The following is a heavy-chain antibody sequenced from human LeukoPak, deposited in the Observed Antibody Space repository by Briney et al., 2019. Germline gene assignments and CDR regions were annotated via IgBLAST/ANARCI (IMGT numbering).Heavy chain of an antibody. J-gene: IGHJ4*02. Sequence: PLETLSLTCTVSGGSISSSSYYWGWIRQPPGKGLEWIGSIYYSGSTYHNPSLKSRVTISVDTSKNQFSLKLSSVTAADTAVYYCASSFSGIAAADYWGQGTLVTVSS. CDR2: IYYSGST. CDR3: ASSFSGIAAADY. D-gene: IGHD6-13*01. V-gene: IGHV4-39*01. CDR1: GGSISSSSYY.